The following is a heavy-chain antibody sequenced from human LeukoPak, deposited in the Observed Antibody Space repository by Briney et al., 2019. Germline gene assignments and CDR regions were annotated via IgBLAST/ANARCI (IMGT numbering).Heavy chain of an antibody. Sequence: PSETLSLTCTVSGGSISSSSYYWGWIRQPPGKGLEWIGSIYYSGSTYYNPSLKSRVTISVDTSKNQFSLKLSSVTAADTAVYYCAKAGDSSGWYWSWFDPWGQGTLVTVSS. CDR1: GGSISSSSYY. V-gene: IGHV4-39*01. CDR3: AKAGDSSGWYWSWFDP. J-gene: IGHJ5*02. D-gene: IGHD6-13*01. CDR2: IYYSGST.